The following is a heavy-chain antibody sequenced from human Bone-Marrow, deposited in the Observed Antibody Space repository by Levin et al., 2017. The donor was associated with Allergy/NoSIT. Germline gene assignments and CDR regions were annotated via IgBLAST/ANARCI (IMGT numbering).Heavy chain of an antibody. CDR2: IWYDGSNK. J-gene: IGHJ4*02. D-gene: IGHD6-13*01. Sequence: GGSLRLSCAASGFTFSSYGMHWVRQAPGKGLEWVAVIWYDGSNKYYADSVKGRFTISRDNSKNTLYLQMNSLRAEDTAVYYCARDHVVPRSSSWRGFDYWGQGTLVTVSS. V-gene: IGHV3-33*01. CDR1: GFTFSSYG. CDR3: ARDHVVPRSSSWRGFDY.